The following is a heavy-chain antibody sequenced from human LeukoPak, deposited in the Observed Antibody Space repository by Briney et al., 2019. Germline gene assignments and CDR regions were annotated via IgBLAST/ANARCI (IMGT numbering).Heavy chain of an antibody. CDR2: MSYDGNNK. CDR1: GFTFSSYG. J-gene: IGHJ4*02. V-gene: IGHV3-30*03. CDR3: ARDAGGKLVPNY. Sequence: PGGSLRLSCAASGFTFSSYGMHWVRQAPGKGLEWVAVMSYDGNNKYYADSVKGRFTISRDNAKSSLYLQMNSLRAEDTAVYYCARDAGGKLVPNYWGQGTLVTVSS. D-gene: IGHD6-6*01.